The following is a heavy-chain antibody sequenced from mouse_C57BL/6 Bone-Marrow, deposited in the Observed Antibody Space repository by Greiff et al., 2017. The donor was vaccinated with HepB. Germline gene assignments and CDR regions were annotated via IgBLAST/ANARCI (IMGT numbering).Heavy chain of an antibody. CDR1: GFTFSDFY. CDR2: SRNKANDYTT. J-gene: IGHJ3*01. V-gene: IGHV7-1*01. D-gene: IGHD1-1*01. Sequence: EVKVVESGGGLVQSGRSLRLSCATSGFTFSDFYMEWVRQAPGKGLEWIAASRNKANDYTTEYSASVKGRFIVSRDTSQSILYLQMNALRAEDTAFYYCASDAATTVPFAYWGRGTLVTVSA. CDR3: ASDAATTVPFAY.